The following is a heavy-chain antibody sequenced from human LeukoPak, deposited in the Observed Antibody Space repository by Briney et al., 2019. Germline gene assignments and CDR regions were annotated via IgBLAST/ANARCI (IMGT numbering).Heavy chain of an antibody. J-gene: IGHJ4*02. Sequence: GGSLRLSCAASGFTFSSYAMSWVRQAPGKGLEWVSVISGSGGSTYYADSVKGRFTISRDNSKNTLYLQMSSLRVEDTAVYYCAKGVLSGYSYGDYWGQGTLVTVSS. D-gene: IGHD5-18*01. CDR3: AKGVLSGYSYGDY. V-gene: IGHV3-23*01. CDR2: ISGSGGST. CDR1: GFTFSSYA.